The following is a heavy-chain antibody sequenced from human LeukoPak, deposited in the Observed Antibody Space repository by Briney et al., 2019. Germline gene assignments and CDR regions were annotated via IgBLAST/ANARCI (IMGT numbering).Heavy chain of an antibody. CDR2: IYPGDSDT. J-gene: IGHJ4*02. D-gene: IGHD3-22*01. CDR3: ARPYYDSSGYDYYHFDY. CDR1: GYSFTSYW. V-gene: IGHV5-51*01. Sequence: GESLKISCKGSGYSFTSYWIGWVRQMPGKGLEWMGIIYPGDSDTRYSPSFQGQVTISADKSISTAYLQWSSLKASDTAMYYCARPYYDSSGYDYYHFDYWGQGTLVTVSS.